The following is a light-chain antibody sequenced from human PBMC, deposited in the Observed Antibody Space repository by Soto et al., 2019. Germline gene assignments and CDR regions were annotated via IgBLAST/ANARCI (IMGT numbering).Light chain of an antibody. Sequence: QSALTQPASVSGCPGQSITISCTGTSSDVGSYNFVSWYQQLPGKAPKLMIYEVSNRPSGVSNRFSGSKSGNTASLTISGLQAEDEADYYCSSYTTSSNYVFGSGTKVTVL. CDR1: SSDVGSYNF. CDR2: EVS. J-gene: IGLJ1*01. V-gene: IGLV2-14*01. CDR3: SSYTTSSNYV.